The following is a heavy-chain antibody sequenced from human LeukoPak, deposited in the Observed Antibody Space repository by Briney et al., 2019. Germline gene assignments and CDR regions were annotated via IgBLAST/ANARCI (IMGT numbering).Heavy chain of an antibody. CDR1: GVSISSYY. D-gene: IGHD3-22*01. J-gene: IGHJ4*02. CDR3: AATSSGPTGRSFDY. Sequence: PSGTLSLTCTVSGVSISSYYWSWIRQPPGKGLEWIGYIYYSGSTNYNPSLKSRVTISVDTSKNQFSLKLSSVTAADTAVYYCAATSSGPTGRSFDYWGQGTLVTVSS. CDR2: IYYSGST. V-gene: IGHV4-59*08.